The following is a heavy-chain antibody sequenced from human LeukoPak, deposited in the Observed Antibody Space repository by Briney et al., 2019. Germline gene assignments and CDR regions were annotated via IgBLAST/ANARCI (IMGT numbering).Heavy chain of an antibody. CDR2: FDPEDGET. J-gene: IGHJ4*02. CDR1: AYTLTALS. CDR3: ATDLGVVVPAAMFY. Sequence: ASVKVSCKVSAYTLTALSMHWVRQAPGKGLEWMGGFDPEDGETIYAQKFQGRVTMAEDTSTATAYLELSSLRSEDTAVYYCATDLGVVVPAAMFYWGQGTLVTVSS. D-gene: IGHD2-2*01. V-gene: IGHV1-24*01.